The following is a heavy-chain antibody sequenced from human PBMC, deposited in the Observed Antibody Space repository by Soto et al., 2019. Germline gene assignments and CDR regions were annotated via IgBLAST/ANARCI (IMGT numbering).Heavy chain of an antibody. CDR2: INHSGST. Sequence: SETLSLTCAVYGGSFSGYYWSWIRQPPGKGLEWIGEINHSGSTNYNPSLKSRVTISVDTSKNQFSLKLSSVTAADTAVYYCARVLRFFGRFDPLGQGTLVT. J-gene: IGHJ5*02. D-gene: IGHD3-3*01. CDR1: GGSFSGYY. V-gene: IGHV4-34*01. CDR3: ARVLRFFGRFDP.